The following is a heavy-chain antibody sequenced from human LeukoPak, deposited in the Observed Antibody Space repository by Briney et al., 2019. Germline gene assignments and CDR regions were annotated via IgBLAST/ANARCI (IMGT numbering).Heavy chain of an antibody. CDR1: GYTFTSYY. CDR2: INPSGGST. CDR3: ARVGYFGSGNYYNDRGAFDY. D-gene: IGHD3-10*01. J-gene: IGHJ4*02. V-gene: IGHV1-46*01. Sequence: ASVKVSCKASGYTFTSYYMHWVRQAPGQGLEWMGIINPSGGSTSYAQKFQGRVTMTRDMSTSTVYMELSSLRSEDTAVYYCARVGYFGSGNYYNDRGAFDYWGQGTLVTVSS.